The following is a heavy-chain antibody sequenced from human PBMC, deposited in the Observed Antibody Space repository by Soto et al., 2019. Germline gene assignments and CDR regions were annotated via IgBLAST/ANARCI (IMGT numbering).Heavy chain of an antibody. CDR1: GFTISSYA. V-gene: IGHV3-23*01. CDR2: ISGSGGST. D-gene: IGHD3-3*01. Sequence: GGSLRLSCAASGFTISSYAMSWVRQTPRKGLEWVSAISGSGGSTYYADSVKGRFTISRDNSKNTLYLQMNSLRAEDTAVYYCAKVPKAFWSGYFDYWGQGTLVTVSS. CDR3: AKVPKAFWSGYFDY. J-gene: IGHJ4*02.